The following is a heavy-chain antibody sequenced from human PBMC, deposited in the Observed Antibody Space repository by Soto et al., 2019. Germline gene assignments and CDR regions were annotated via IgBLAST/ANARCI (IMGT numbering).Heavy chain of an antibody. D-gene: IGHD3-10*02. V-gene: IGHV3-48*02. CDR3: VRDRDLYGDMFHADL. CDR1: GFTISECS. J-gene: IGHJ4*01. Sequence: GGSLRLSCEASGFTISECSMNWVRQAPGKGLEWLAYITIRTGNVLYADSVRGRFTISADNAENSVILQMNSLRDEDSAVYFCVRDRDLYGDMFHADLWGQGTLVTVSS. CDR2: ITIRTGNV.